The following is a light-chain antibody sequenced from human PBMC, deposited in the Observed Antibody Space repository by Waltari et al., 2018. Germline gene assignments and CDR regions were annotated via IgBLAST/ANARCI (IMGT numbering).Light chain of an antibody. Sequence: QSALTQPASVSGSPGQSITISCTGTSSDVGTYNFSSWYQQNPGKAPKLMIYEGNKRPSGVSNRFSGSKAGNTASLTISGLQAEDEADYYCYSYVGSGTWVFGGGTKLTVL. CDR3: YSYVGSGTWV. CDR2: EGN. CDR1: SSDVGTYNF. J-gene: IGLJ3*02. V-gene: IGLV2-23*01.